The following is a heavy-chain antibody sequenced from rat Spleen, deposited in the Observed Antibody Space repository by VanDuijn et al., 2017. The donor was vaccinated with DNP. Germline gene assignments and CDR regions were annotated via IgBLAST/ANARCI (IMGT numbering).Heavy chain of an antibody. CDR2: INTGGGNT. D-gene: IGHD1-12*01. V-gene: IGHV5S23*01. CDR1: GFTFTDYN. CDR3: TRHRTIMPYYYAMDA. Sequence: EVRLVESDGGLVQPGRSLKLSCEASGFTFTDYNMAWVRQVPTRGLEWVATINTGGGNTYYRDSVKGRFTISRDNAKSTHYLQMDSLRSEDTATYYCTRHRTIMPYYYAMDAWGQGASVTVSS. J-gene: IGHJ4*01.